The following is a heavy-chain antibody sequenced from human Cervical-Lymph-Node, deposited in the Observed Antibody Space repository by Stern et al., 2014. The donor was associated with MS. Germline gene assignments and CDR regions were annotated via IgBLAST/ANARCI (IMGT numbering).Heavy chain of an antibody. CDR2: ISAGGDT. D-gene: IGHD6-19*01. CDR1: GDSFTTYA. Sequence: QMQLVQSGAEVKKPGASVKVSCKTSGDSFTTYAMHWVRQAHGQRLEWLGWISAGGDTKYSQKFQDRVTITRDTSASTAYMEVSSLKSEDTAIYYCASAGGWYEPDYWGQGTLVTVSS. CDR3: ASAGGWYEPDY. J-gene: IGHJ4*02. V-gene: IGHV1-3*01.